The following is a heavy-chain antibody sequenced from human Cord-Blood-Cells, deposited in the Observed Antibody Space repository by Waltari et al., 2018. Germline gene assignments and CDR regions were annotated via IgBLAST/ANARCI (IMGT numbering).Heavy chain of an antibody. CDR2: IIPILGIA. V-gene: IGHV1-69*09. Sequence: QVQLVQSGAAVKKPGSSVKVSCKASGGTFSSYAISWVRQAPGQGLEWMGRIIPILGIANYAQKFQGRVTITADKSTSTAYMELSSLRSEDTAVYYCARMEQYYDSSGYYYFDYWGQGTLVTVSS. D-gene: IGHD3-22*01. J-gene: IGHJ4*02. CDR3: ARMEQYYDSSGYYYFDY. CDR1: GGTFSSYA.